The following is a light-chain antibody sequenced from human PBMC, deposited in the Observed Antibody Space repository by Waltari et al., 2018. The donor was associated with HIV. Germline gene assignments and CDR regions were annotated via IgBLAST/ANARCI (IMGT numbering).Light chain of an antibody. V-gene: IGKV2D-29*02. CDR3: MQSLHLLYP. CDR1: QSLKHTDGKTS. CDR2: AVS. Sequence: DIVMTQTPPSLSVTPGQPASFSCTSSQSLKHTDGKTSMYWYLQRPGQSPQVLIYAVSQRYAGVPDRCRGSEAGTHFTRKTSRVEAADVGSYYCMQSLHLLYPFGPGPKLEI. J-gene: IGKJ2*01.